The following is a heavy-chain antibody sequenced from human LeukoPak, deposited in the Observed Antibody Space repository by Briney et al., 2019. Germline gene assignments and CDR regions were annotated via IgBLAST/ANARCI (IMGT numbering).Heavy chain of an antibody. D-gene: IGHD1-26*01. CDR1: GFTFRYYG. CDR3: AKGSIVGATSYYYIDV. CDR2: ISGSGGRT. Sequence: GGSLRLSCAASGFTFRYYGINWVRQAPGKGLEWVSGISGSGGRTYYEDSVKGRFTISRDNSKNTLYLQMNSLRAEDTAVYYCAKGSIVGATSYYYIDVWGKGTTVTISS. J-gene: IGHJ6*03. V-gene: IGHV3-23*01.